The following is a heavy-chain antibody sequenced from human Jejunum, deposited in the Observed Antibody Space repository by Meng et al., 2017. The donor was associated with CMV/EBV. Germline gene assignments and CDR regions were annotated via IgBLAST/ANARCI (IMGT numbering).Heavy chain of an antibody. CDR1: GGSISSGDNY. V-gene: IGHV4-61*02. Sequence: QVPLQEPDPGLVQPSQTLSLTFTVSGGSISSGDNYWSWIRQPPGKGLEYIGRIYANGSTYYNPSLTSRVTILVDTSKTQISLKLTSVTAADTAVYYCAGPHHYFDYWGQGILVTVSS. J-gene: IGHJ4*02. CDR2: IYANGST. CDR3: AGPHHYFDY.